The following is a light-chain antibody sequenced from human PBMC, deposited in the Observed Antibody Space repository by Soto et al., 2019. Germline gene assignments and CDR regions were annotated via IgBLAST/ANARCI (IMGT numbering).Light chain of an antibody. Sequence: QSALTQPPSASGSPGQSVTISCTGTSNDVGAYNFVSWYQQHPGKAPKLMIYEVTKRPSGVPDRFSGSKSGNTASLTVSGLQAEDEADYYCSSYAGDIMLYVFGTGTKLTVL. V-gene: IGLV2-8*01. CDR3: SSYAGDIMLYV. CDR1: SNDVGAYNF. CDR2: EVT. J-gene: IGLJ1*01.